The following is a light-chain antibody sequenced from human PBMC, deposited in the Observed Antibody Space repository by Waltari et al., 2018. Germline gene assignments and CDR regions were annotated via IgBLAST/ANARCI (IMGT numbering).Light chain of an antibody. CDR3: QQTYSTPHT. CDR2: AAS. Sequence: IQMTQSPSSLSASIGDRVTLTCRASQSISSFLNWFQQKPGKAPKLLIYAASVLHSGGPSRFSGSGSGTDFTLTISSLQPEDSATYYCQQTYSTPHTFGGGTKLEIK. J-gene: IGKJ4*01. V-gene: IGKV1-39*01. CDR1: QSISSF.